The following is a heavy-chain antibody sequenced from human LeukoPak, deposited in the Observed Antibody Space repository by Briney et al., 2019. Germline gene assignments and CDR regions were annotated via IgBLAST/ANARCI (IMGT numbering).Heavy chain of an antibody. J-gene: IGHJ4*02. CDR1: GYTD. V-gene: IGHV1-8*01. CDR3: AGKKGRSYGYGFAY. Sequence: ASVKVSCKASGYTDIYWVRQATGQGPEWMGWINPNTGRPDYAQRFQGRVTITRDTSVNTAYMELSRLTSEDTAVYYCAGKKGRSYGYGFAYWGQGTLVTVSS. CDR2: INPNTGRP. D-gene: IGHD5-18*01.